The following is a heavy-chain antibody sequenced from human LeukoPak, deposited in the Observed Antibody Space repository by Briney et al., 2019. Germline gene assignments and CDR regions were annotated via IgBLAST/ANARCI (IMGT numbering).Heavy chain of an antibody. V-gene: IGHV1-18*01. J-gene: IGHJ3*02. Sequence: ASVKVSCKASGYTFTSYGISWVRQAPGQGLEWMGWISAYNGNTNYAQKLQGRVTITRNTSISTAYMELSSLRSEDTAVYYCARGVMVRGVIIIRRMIAFDIWGQGTMVTVSS. D-gene: IGHD3-10*01. CDR3: ARGVMVRGVIIIRRMIAFDI. CDR2: ISAYNGNT. CDR1: GYTFTSYG.